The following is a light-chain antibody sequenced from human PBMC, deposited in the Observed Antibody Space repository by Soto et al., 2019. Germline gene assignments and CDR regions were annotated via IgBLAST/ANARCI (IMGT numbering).Light chain of an antibody. V-gene: IGLV2-14*01. CDR1: SSDVGGYNY. CDR2: DVS. Sequence: QSALTQPASVSGSPGQSITISCTGTSSDVGGYNYVSWYQQHPGKAPKLMIYDVSNRPSGVYDRFSGSKAGNTASLTISGLHAEDEADDYCSSYTSSSTVVFGGGTQLTVL. J-gene: IGLJ2*01. CDR3: SSYTSSSTVV.